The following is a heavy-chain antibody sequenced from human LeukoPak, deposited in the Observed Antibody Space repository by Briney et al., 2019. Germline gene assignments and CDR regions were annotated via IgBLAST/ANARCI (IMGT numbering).Heavy chain of an antibody. D-gene: IGHD6-13*01. CDR1: GGSFSGYY. CDR2: INHSGST. V-gene: IGHV4-34*01. Sequence: SETLSLTCAVYGGSFSGYYWSWIRQPPGKGLEWIGEINHSGSTNYNPSLKSRVTISVDTSKNQLSLKLSSVTAADTAVYYCARFPLIAAAGHDAFDIWGQGTMVTVSS. CDR3: ARFPLIAAAGHDAFDI. J-gene: IGHJ3*02.